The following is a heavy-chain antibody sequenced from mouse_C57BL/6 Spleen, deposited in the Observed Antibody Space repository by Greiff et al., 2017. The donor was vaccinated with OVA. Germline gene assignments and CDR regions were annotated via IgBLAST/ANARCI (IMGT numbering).Heavy chain of an antibody. CDR2: IDPSDSYT. V-gene: IGHV1-50*01. CDR1: GYTFTSYW. J-gene: IGHJ2*01. D-gene: IGHD3-1*01. Sequence: QVQLKQPGAELVKPGASVKLSCKASGYTFTSYWMQWVKQRPGQGLEWIGEIDPSDSYTNYNQKFKGKATLTVDTSSSTAYMQLSSLTSEDSAVYYCARRGLGYYFDYWGQGTTLTVSS. CDR3: ARRGLGYYFDY.